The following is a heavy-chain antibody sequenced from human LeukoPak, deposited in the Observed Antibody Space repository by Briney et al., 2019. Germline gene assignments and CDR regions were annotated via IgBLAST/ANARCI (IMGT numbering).Heavy chain of an antibody. D-gene: IGHD6-19*01. V-gene: IGHV4-39*07. J-gene: IGHJ3*02. CDR3: AIDGRAVAVTGAFDI. CDR1: GGSINRSAYY. Sequence: PSETLSLTCTVSGGSINRSAYYWGWIRQPPGKGPEWIGNIYYSGSTYFNPSLKSRVTISVDTSKNQFSLKLSSVTAADTAVYYCAIDGRAVAVTGAFDIWGQGTMVTVSS. CDR2: IYYSGST.